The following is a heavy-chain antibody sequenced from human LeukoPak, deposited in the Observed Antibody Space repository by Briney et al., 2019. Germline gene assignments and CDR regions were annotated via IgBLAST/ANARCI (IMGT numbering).Heavy chain of an antibody. CDR3: AKDRSSAPNWYFDL. D-gene: IGHD3-10*01. J-gene: IGHJ2*01. V-gene: IGHV3-9*01. CDR2: ISWNSGSI. CDR1: GFTFDDYA. Sequence: GGSLRLSCAASGFTFDDYAMHWVRQAPGKGLEWVSGISWNSGSIGYADSVKGRFTISRDNAKNSLYLQMNFLRAEDTALFYCAKDRSSAPNWYFDLWGRGTLVTVSS.